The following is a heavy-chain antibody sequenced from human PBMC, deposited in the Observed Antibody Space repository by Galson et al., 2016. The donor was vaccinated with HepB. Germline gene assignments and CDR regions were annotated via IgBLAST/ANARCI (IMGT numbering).Heavy chain of an antibody. D-gene: IGHD1-26*01. Sequence: SVKVSCKASGYTFTSYAMHWVRQAPGQRLEWMGWSNAGNGNTKYSQKFQGRVTITRDTSASTAYMELSSLRPEDTAVYYCAGGATLSYGMDVWGQGTTVTVSS. CDR3: AGGATLSYGMDV. J-gene: IGHJ6*02. CDR1: GYTFTSYA. CDR2: SNAGNGNT. V-gene: IGHV1-3*01.